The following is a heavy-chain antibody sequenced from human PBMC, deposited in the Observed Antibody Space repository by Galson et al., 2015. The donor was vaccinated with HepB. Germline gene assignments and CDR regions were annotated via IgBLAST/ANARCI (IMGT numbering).Heavy chain of an antibody. Sequence: SVKVSCKASGYTFTSYYMHWVRQAPGQGLEWMGIINPSGGSTSYAQKFQGRVTMTRDTSSSTVYMELSSLGSEDTAVYYCARDRQRGYSYGNGYFDYWGQGTLVTVSS. J-gene: IGHJ4*02. CDR1: GYTFTSYY. CDR2: INPSGGST. D-gene: IGHD5-18*01. CDR3: ARDRQRGYSYGNGYFDY. V-gene: IGHV1-46*01.